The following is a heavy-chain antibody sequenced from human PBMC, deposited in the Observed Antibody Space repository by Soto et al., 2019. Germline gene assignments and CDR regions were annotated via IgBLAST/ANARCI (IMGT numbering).Heavy chain of an antibody. CDR2: IVVGSGNT. J-gene: IGHJ6*02. D-gene: IGHD3-9*01. CDR1: GFTFTSSA. V-gene: IGHV1-58*02. Sequence: QMQLVQSGPEVKKPGTSVKVSCKASGFTFTSSAMQWVRQARGQRLEWIGWIVVGSGNTNYAQKFQERVTITRDMSXSXAYMELSSLRSEDTAVYYCAADQRTVLTGYPYGMDVWGQGTTVTVSS. CDR3: AADQRTVLTGYPYGMDV.